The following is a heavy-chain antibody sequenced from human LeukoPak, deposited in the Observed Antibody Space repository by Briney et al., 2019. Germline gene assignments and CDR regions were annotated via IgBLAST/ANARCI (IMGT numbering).Heavy chain of an antibody. D-gene: IGHD3-10*01. CDR1: GGSISSGDYY. V-gene: IGHV4-30-4*08. Sequence: PSETLSLTCTVSGGSISSGDYYWSWIRQPPGKGLEWIGYIYYSGSTYYNPSLKSRVTISVDTSKNQFSLKLSSVTAADTAVYYCARDQGGFGELGVDYWGQGTLVTVPS. CDR3: ARDQGGFGELGVDY. CDR2: IYYSGST. J-gene: IGHJ4*02.